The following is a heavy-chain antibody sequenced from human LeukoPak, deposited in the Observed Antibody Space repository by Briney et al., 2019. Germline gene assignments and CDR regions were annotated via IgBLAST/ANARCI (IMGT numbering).Heavy chain of an antibody. CDR2: ISSDGSDK. V-gene: IGHV3-30*04. CDR1: GFTFSRYA. CDR3: AREGHYDILTGYSPVEYYYYFMDV. Sequence: GGSLRLSCAASGFTFSRYAIHWVRQAPGKGLEWVGVISSDGSDKYHADSVKGRFTISRDNSKNTLYLQMNSLRPEDTAVYYCAREGHYDILTGYSPVEYYYYFMDVWGKGTTVTVSS. J-gene: IGHJ6*03. D-gene: IGHD3-9*01.